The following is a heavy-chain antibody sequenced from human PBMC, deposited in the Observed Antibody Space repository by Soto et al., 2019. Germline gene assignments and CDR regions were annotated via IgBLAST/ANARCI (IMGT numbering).Heavy chain of an antibody. CDR2: INAGNGNT. J-gene: IGHJ4*02. CDR3: AREASSGWYDSFDY. V-gene: IGHV1-3*01. CDR1: GYTFTSNA. Sequence: ASVKVSCKASGYTFTSNAMHWVRQAPGQRLEWMGWINAGNGNTKYSQRFQGRVTITRDTSASTAYMELSSLRSEDTAVYYCAREASSGWYDSFDYWGQGTLVTVAS. D-gene: IGHD6-19*01.